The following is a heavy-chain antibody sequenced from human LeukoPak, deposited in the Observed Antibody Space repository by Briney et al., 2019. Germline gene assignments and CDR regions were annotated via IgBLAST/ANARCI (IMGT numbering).Heavy chain of an antibody. CDR1: GDSISSTNSY. V-gene: IGHV4-39*07. D-gene: IGHD1-26*01. CDR3: ARGRRGSYFQDY. CDR2: MWFGATT. Sequence: QSSETLSLTCTVSGDSISSTNSYWGWIRQPPGKGLEWIGSMWFGATTSYDPSLKSRVTISIDPSKNQFSLKLSSVTAVDTALYYCARGRRGSYFQDYWGQGTLVTVSS. J-gene: IGHJ4*02.